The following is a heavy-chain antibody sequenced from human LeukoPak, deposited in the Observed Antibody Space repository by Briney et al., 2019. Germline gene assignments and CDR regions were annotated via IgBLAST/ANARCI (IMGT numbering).Heavy chain of an antibody. CDR1: GGSISSYY. J-gene: IGHJ5*02. D-gene: IGHD3-3*01. Sequence: SETLSLTCTVSGGSISSYYWSWIRQPPGKGLEWIGYIYTSGSTNYNPSPKSRVTISVDTSKNQFSLKLSSVTAADTAVYYCARFGFLEWLTPFDPWGQGTLVTVSS. V-gene: IGHV4-4*09. CDR2: IYTSGST. CDR3: ARFGFLEWLTPFDP.